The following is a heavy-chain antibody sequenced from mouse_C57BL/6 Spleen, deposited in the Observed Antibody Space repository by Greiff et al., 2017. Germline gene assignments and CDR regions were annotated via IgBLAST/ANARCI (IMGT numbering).Heavy chain of an antibody. J-gene: IGHJ4*01. V-gene: IGHV1-59*01. CDR2: IDPSDSYT. CDR3: ARGLGGAMDY. D-gene: IGHD3-1*01. Sequence: QVQLQQPGAELVRPGTSVTLSCKASGYTFTGYWMHWVKQRPGQGLEWIGVIDPSDSYTNYKQKFKGKATLTVDTSSSTAYMQLSSLTSEDAAVYYCARGLGGAMDYWGQGTSVTVSS. CDR1: GYTFTGYW.